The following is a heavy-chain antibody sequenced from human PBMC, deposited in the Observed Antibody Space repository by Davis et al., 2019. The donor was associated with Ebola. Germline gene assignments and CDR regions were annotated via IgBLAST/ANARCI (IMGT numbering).Heavy chain of an antibody. CDR3: ARGNYGDYIVLYYYNMDV. Sequence: MPSETLSLTCAVSACSISSGGYSWSWIRPPPGKGLEWIWFIYCCGSTYYNPSLKSRVTISVDTSKNQFSLKLSSVTAADTAVYYCARGNYGDYIVLYYYNMDVWGQGTTVTVSS. V-gene: IGHV4-30-2*05. CDR1: ACSISSGGYS. CDR2: IYCCGST. J-gene: IGHJ6*02. D-gene: IGHD4-17*01.